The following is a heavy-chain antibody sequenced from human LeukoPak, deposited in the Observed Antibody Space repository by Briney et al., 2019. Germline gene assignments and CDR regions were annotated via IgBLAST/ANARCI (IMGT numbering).Heavy chain of an antibody. CDR3: ARIGLTTSNFDY. Sequence: GGSLRLSCAPSGFTFSTYAMGWVRQAPGKGLEWVSSISANGAGAYYADSVEGRATISRDNSKNMLYLQMNSLRADDTAIYYCARIGLTTSNFDYWGQGTLVTVSS. D-gene: IGHD3-3*01. V-gene: IGHV3-23*01. CDR1: GFTFSTYA. J-gene: IGHJ4*02. CDR2: ISANGAGA.